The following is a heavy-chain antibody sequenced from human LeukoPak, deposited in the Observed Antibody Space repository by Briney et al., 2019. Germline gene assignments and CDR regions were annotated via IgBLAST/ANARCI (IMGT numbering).Heavy chain of an antibody. D-gene: IGHD4-23*01. CDR2: IYNGGSI. Sequence: GGSLRLSCVASGIIVRNNYMTWVRQAPGKGLEWVSVIYNGGSIYYGDSVKGRFTISADNSRNMVYLQMNGLRAEDTAVYYCARTGGGNSGPFDYWGQGTLVTVSS. J-gene: IGHJ4*02. V-gene: IGHV3-53*01. CDR1: GIIVRNNY. CDR3: ARTGGGNSGPFDY.